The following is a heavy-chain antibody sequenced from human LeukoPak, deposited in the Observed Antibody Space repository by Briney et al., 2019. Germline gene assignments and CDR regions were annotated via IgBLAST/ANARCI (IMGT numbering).Heavy chain of an antibody. CDR1: GFTFSSYS. Sequence: PGGSLRLSCAASGFTFSSYSMNWVRQAPGKGLEWVSYISSSSSTIYYADSVKGRLTISRDNAKDSLYLQMNSLRAEDTAVYYCARGPDSSSWYSWGQGTLVTVSS. CDR3: ARGPDSSSWYS. D-gene: IGHD6-13*01. CDR2: ISSSSSTI. J-gene: IGHJ4*02. V-gene: IGHV3-48*01.